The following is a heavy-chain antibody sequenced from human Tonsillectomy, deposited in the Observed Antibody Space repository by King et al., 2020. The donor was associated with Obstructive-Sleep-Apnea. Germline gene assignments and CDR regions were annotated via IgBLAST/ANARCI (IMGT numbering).Heavy chain of an antibody. V-gene: IGHV3-7*03. D-gene: IGHD1/OR15-1a*01. J-gene: IGHJ6*02. CDR3: ARGTPTDV. CDR2: IKQDGSEK. CDR1: GFTFSSYW. Sequence: VQLVESGGGLVQPGGSLRLSCAASGFTFSSYWMSWVSQPPGKGLEWVANIKQDGSEKYYVDSVKGRLTITRDNAKNSLYLKMNRLRVEDTAVYYCARGTPTDVWGQGTTVTVSS.